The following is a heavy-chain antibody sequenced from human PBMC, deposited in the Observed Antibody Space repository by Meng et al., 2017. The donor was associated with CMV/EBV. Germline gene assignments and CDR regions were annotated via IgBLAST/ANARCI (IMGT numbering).Heavy chain of an antibody. D-gene: IGHD6-19*01. CDR1: ELTVNSKY. CDR2: IYSDGST. CDR3: STIEVYSSGWTPFRY. J-gene: IGHJ4*02. V-gene: IGHV3-66*01. Sequence: VAVVESGGGVVQPGVSLRLSCAASELTVNSKYMSWIRQTPGKGLEWLSVIYSDGSTYYADSVKGRFIISRDNSRNTVYLQMNSLRVEDTGVYYCSTIEVYSSGWTPFRYWGQGTLVTVSS.